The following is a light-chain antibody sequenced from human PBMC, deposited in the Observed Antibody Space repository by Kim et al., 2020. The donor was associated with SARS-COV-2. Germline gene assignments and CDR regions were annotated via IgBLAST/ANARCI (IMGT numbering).Light chain of an antibody. Sequence: PGKTARVSCGGNSIGSKSVPWYQRKSGQAPVLVISYDSDRPSGLPGRFSGSNSGNTATLAISRVEAGDEADYYCQVWDSSSDRRVVFGGGTQLTVL. J-gene: IGLJ2*01. CDR3: QVWDSSSDRRVV. V-gene: IGLV3-21*04. CDR1: SIGSKS. CDR2: YDS.